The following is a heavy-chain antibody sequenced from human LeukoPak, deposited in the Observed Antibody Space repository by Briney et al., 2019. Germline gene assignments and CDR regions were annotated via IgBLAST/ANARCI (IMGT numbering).Heavy chain of an antibody. CDR1: GYIFTNHF. Sequence: ASVKVSFKASGYIFTNHFVHWGRHPPGQGREWLGVSSHRGDRPTLAQRFVGRINMSRDTSTSKVYMEMRGLTSDDQGVYYCARAGGQYFDLWGQGTLVTVSS. CDR2: SSHRGDRP. J-gene: IGHJ4*02. CDR3: ARAGGQYFDL. D-gene: IGHD3-16*01. V-gene: IGHV1-46*01.